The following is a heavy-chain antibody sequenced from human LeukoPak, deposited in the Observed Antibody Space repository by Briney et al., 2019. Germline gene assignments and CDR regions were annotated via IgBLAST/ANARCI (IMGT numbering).Heavy chain of an antibody. Sequence: ASVKVSCKASGYTFTAYYMHWVRQAPGQGLEWMGWINPNSGGTNYAQKFQGRVTMTRDTSISTAYMELSRLRSGDTAVYYCARSPDYGVPNFDYWGQGTLVTVSS. CDR1: GYTFTAYY. V-gene: IGHV1-2*02. D-gene: IGHD4-17*01. CDR3: ARSPDYGVPNFDY. CDR2: INPNSGGT. J-gene: IGHJ4*02.